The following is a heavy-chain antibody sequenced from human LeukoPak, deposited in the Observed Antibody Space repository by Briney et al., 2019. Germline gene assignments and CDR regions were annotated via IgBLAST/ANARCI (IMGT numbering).Heavy chain of an antibody. CDR1: GGSINSYH. J-gene: IGHJ3*02. CDR2: LYSSGSF. CDR3: ARAMVRYFDI. D-gene: IGHD3-10*01. Sequence: PSETLSLTCNVSGGSINSYHWSWIRQPAGEGLEWIGRLYSSGSFNYNPSLKSRVSMSVDTSKNQFSLKLSSVTAADTAVYYCARAMVRYFDIWGQGTMVTVSS. V-gene: IGHV4-4*07.